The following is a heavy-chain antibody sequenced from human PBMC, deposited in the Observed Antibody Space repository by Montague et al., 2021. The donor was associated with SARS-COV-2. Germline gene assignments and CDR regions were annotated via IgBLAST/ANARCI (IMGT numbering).Heavy chain of an antibody. D-gene: IGHD4-17*01. J-gene: IGHJ2*01. CDR3: ARADYGDWSLDL. CDR1: GFTFSSYG. Sequence: SLRLSCAASGFTFSSYGMHWVRQAPGKGLECVAVIWYDGSNKYYADSVKGRFTISRDNSKNTLYLQMNSLRAEDTAVYYCARADYGDWSLDLWGRGTLVTVSS. V-gene: IGHV3-33*01. CDR2: IWYDGSNK.